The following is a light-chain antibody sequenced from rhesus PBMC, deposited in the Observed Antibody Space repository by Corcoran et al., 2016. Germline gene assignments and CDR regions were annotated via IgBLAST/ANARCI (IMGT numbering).Light chain of an antibody. V-gene: IGKV1S9*01. CDR2: DAS. CDR3: QQHNSYPLT. CDR1: QDISNY. J-gene: IGKJ4*01. Sequence: DIQMSQSPSSLSASVGDRVTITCRASQDISNYLNWYQQKPGKAPKLLIYDASTLQSGVQSRFSGSGSGTEFTLTISSLQPEDFATDYGQQHNSYPLTFGGGTKVEIK.